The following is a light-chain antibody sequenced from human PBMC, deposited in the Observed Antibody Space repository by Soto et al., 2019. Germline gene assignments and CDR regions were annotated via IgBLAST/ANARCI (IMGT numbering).Light chain of an antibody. V-gene: IGKV3-15*01. CDR3: QQDNKSPTK. CDR2: GAS. CDR1: QSVSSN. Sequence: DIVKTHPPASLSASKMDTSTFSFRASQSVSSNLAWYQQKPGQAPRLLIYGASTRATGIPARFSGNGSGTEFTLTISSLQSEDFAVYYCQQDNKSPTKFGQ. J-gene: IGKJ1*01.